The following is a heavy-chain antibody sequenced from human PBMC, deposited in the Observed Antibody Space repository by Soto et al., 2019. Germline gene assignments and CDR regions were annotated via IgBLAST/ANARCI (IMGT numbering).Heavy chain of an antibody. CDR3: ATMGTPATGLYFFDY. CDR1: GGSISSGNYY. J-gene: IGHJ4*02. V-gene: IGHV4-30-4*01. CDR2: ISYSGST. Sequence: SETLSLTCTFSGGSISSGNYYLSWIRQPPGKGLEWIGFISYSGSTYYSTSLKSRVTISVDTSKSQFSLNLSFVTAADTSVYYCATMGTPATGLYFFDYWGQGSLVTVSS. D-gene: IGHD2-15*01.